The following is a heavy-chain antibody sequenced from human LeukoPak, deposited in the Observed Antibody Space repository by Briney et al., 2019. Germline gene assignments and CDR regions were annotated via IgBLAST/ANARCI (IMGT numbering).Heavy chain of an antibody. D-gene: IGHD6-13*01. CDR1: GHSFTNYW. J-gene: IGHJ4*02. CDR2: IYPGNSDT. Sequence: GESLTISCKGYGHSFTNYWIGWVRQMPGKGLECMGIIYPGNSDTRYSPSFQGQVAISVDKSISTAYLQWSSLKASDNAIYYCARFMSSWTWPQLDYWGQGTLVSVSS. V-gene: IGHV5-51*01. CDR3: ARFMSSWTWPQLDY.